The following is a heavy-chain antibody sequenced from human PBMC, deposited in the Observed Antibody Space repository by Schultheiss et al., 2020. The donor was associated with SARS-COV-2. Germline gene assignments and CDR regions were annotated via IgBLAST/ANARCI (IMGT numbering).Heavy chain of an antibody. J-gene: IGHJ4*02. CDR3: ARYPYYDFWSGYFHFDY. CDR2: ISGSGGST. CDR1: GFTFSSYA. V-gene: IGHV3-23*01. D-gene: IGHD3-3*01. Sequence: GGSLRLSCAASGFTFSSYAMSWVRQAPGKGLEWVSAISGSGGSTYYADSVKGRFTISRDNSKNTLYLQMNSLRAEDTAVYYCARYPYYDFWSGYFHFDYWGQGTLVTVSS.